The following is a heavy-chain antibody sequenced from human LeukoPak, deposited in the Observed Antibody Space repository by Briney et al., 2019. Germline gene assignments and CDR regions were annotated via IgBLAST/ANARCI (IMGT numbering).Heavy chain of an antibody. CDR3: AKDLIVGATEYYGMDV. CDR2: ISYDGSNK. V-gene: IGHV3-30*18. J-gene: IGHJ6*02. D-gene: IGHD1-26*01. Sequence: PGGSLRLSCAASGFTFSSYGMHWVRQAPGKGLEWVAVISYDGSNKYYADSVKGRFTISRDNSKNTLYLQMNSLRAEDTAVYYCAKDLIVGATEYYGMDVWGQGTTVTVSS. CDR1: GFTFSSYG.